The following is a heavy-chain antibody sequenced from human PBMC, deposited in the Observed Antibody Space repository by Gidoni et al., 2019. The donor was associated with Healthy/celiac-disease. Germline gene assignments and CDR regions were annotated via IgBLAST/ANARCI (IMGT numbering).Heavy chain of an antibody. D-gene: IGHD1-26*01. V-gene: IGHV3-73*02. CDR1: GFTFSGSA. CDR2: IRSKANSYAT. CDR3: TSRGPDSGSYLY. Sequence: EVQLVESGGGLVQPGGSLKLSCAASGFTFSGSAMHWVRQASGKGLEWVGRIRSKANSYATAYAASVKGRFTISRDDSKNTAYLQMNSLKTEDTAVYYCTSRGPDSGSYLYWGQGTLVTVSS. J-gene: IGHJ4*02.